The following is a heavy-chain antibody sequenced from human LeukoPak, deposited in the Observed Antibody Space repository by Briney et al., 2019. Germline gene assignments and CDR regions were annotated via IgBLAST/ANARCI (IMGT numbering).Heavy chain of an antibody. CDR1: GFTFSSYA. Sequence: GGSLRLSCAASGFTFSSYAMHWVRQAPGKGLEWVAVMANDAKTTYYADSVKGRFTISRDNSKNTLYLQMNSLRADDTAVYYCTKEGLPSGSSWSAWFDPWGQGTLVTVSS. D-gene: IGHD3-10*01. CDR3: TKEGLPSGSSWSAWFDP. V-gene: IGHV3-30*04. CDR2: MANDAKTT. J-gene: IGHJ5*02.